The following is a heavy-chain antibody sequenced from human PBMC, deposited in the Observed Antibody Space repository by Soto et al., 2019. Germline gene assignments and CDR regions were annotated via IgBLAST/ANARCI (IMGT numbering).Heavy chain of an antibody. D-gene: IGHD3-10*01. V-gene: IGHV1-8*01. CDR2: MKPNSGNT. CDR1: GYTFTSYD. CDR3: ARGRVWFEALDTFDI. J-gene: IGHJ3*02. Sequence: ASVKVSCKASGYTFTSYDINWVRQATGQGHEWVGWMKPNSGNTGYAQKFHGRVTMTRNTSISTAYMELSSLRSEDTAVYYCARGRVWFEALDTFDIWGQGTMVTVSS.